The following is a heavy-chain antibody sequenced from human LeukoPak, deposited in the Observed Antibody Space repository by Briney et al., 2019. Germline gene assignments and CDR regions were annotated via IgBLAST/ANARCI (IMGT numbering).Heavy chain of an antibody. CDR2: IYPGDSDT. V-gene: IGHV5-51*01. Sequence: GESLKISCKGSGYSFISYWIGWVRQMPGKGLEWMGIIYPGDSDTRYSPSFQGQVTMSADKSISTAYLQWSNLKASDTAVYYCARQGVMAGPPIDHWGQGTRPTVSS. D-gene: IGHD6-19*01. CDR3: ARQGVMAGPPIDH. CDR1: GYSFISYW. J-gene: IGHJ4*02.